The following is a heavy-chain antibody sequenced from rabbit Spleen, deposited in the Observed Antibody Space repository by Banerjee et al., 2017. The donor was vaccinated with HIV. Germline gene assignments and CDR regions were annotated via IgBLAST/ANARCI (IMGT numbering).Heavy chain of an antibody. Sequence: QSLEESGGGLVKPGASLTLTCTASEVSFSFNSYMCWVRQAPGKGLEWIACIWTGHDTTAYASWAKGRFTISKTSSTTVTLQMTSLTAAETATYFCARTDVSVRGVDLWGPGTLVTVS. J-gene: IGHJ6*01. CDR2: IWTGHDTT. CDR1: EVSFSFNSY. CDR3: ARTDVSVRGVDL. V-gene: IGHV1S40*01. D-gene: IGHD1-1*01.